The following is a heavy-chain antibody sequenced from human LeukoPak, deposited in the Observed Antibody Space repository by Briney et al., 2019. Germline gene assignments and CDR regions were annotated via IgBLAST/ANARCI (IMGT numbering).Heavy chain of an antibody. V-gene: IGHV3-66*02. CDR1: GLTVSDHC. CDR3: ARGNDFSTSTYYYYMDV. Sequence: PGGSLRLSCAASGLTVSDHCMTWVRQAPGKGLEWVSVIYSGGSTYYAGSVKGRFTISRDNSKNTLYLGMNSLRAEDTAVYHCARGNDFSTSTYYYYMDVWGKGTTVTVSS. CDR2: IYSGGST. J-gene: IGHJ6*03. D-gene: IGHD2-21*02.